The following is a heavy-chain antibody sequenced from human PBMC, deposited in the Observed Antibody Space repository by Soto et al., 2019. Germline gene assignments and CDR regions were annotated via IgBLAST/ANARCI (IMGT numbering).Heavy chain of an antibody. CDR1: GFNLTNYE. CDR2: IRGSSNNI. V-gene: IGHV3-48*03. CDR3: AAEALCGADCYFFEY. D-gene: IGHD2-21*02. J-gene: IGHJ4*02. Sequence: EVKLLETGGGSVQPGGSLRLSCAVSGFNLTNYEMNWVRQVPGKGLEWISKIRGSSNNIYYADSVKGRFTNSRDNANNLLFLQMNSLRAEDTAFYYCAAEALCGADCYFFEYWGQGTLVTVSS.